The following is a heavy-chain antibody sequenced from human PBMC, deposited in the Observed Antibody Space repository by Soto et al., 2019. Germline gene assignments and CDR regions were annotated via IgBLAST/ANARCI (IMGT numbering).Heavy chain of an antibody. V-gene: IGHV4-4*02. CDR3: ARVLRGWFDP. J-gene: IGHJ5*02. CDR1: GGSITSANW. CDR2: ISHSGIT. Sequence: TLSLTCAVSGGSITSANWWTWVRQPPGGGLEWIGEISHSGITNYKASLKSRVTMSVDKTKNDVSLKLTSVTAADTAVYYRARVLRGWFDPWGQGTPVTVSS.